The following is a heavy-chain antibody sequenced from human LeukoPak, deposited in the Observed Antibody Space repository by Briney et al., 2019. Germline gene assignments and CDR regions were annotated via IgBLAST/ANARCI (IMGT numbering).Heavy chain of an antibody. CDR2: INHSGST. J-gene: IGHJ4*02. V-gene: IGHV4-34*01. CDR1: GGSISSYY. CDR3: ARGRPDWNYPPPYYFDY. Sequence: PSETLSLTCTVSGGSISSYYWSWIRQPPGKGLEWIGEINHSGSTNYNPSLKSRVTISVDTSKNQFSLKLSSVTAADTAVYYCARGRPDWNYPPPYYFDYWGQGTLVTVSS. D-gene: IGHD1-7*01.